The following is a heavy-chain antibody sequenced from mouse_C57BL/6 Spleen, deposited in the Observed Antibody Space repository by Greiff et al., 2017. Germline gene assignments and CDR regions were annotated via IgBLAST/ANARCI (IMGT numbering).Heavy chain of an antibody. CDR1: GFNIKDDY. J-gene: IGHJ1*03. CDR2: IDPENGDT. Sequence: VQLQQSGAELVRPGASVKLSCTASGFNIKDDYMHWVKQRPEQGLEWIGWIDPENGDTEYASKFQGKATITADTSSNTAYLQLSSLTSEDTAVYYCTTHPYGSSFYWYFDVWGTGTTVTVSS. V-gene: IGHV14-4*01. D-gene: IGHD1-1*01. CDR3: TTHPYGSSFYWYFDV.